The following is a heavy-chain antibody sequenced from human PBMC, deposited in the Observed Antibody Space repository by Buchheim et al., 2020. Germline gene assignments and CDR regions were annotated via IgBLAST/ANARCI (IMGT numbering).Heavy chain of an antibody. CDR2: IYYSGST. D-gene: IGHD4-17*01. V-gene: IGHV4-31*03. CDR1: GGSISSGGYY. Sequence: QVQLQESGPGLVKPSQTLSLTCTVSGGSISSGGYYWSWIRQHPGKGLEWIGYIYYSGSTYYNPSPKSRVTISLTPHKNQFSLKLSSVTAADTAVYYCARPTVTTHWYFDLWGRGTL. CDR3: ARPTVTTHWYFDL. J-gene: IGHJ2*01.